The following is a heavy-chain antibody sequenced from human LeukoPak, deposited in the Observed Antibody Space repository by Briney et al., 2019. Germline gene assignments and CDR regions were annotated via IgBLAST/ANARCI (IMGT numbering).Heavy chain of an antibody. CDR1: GYTFANYG. J-gene: IGHJ4*02. Sequence: ASVKVSCKASGYTFANYGISWVRQAPGQGPEWMGWVSGYNGDTKYAQKLQGRVTMTTDTSTSTAYMELRSLRSDDTAVYYCARDSYDSSGYYYFHGHYWGQGTLVTVSS. CDR3: ARDSYDSSGYYYFHGHY. D-gene: IGHD3-22*01. CDR2: VSGYNGDT. V-gene: IGHV1-18*04.